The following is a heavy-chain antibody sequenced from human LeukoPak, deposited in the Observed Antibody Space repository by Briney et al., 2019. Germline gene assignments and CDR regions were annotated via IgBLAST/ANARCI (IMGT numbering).Heavy chain of an antibody. V-gene: IGHV3-23*01. CDR3: AKGSRYYGSGSYID. Sequence: GGSLRLSCAASGFTFSSYAMSWVRQAPGKGLEWVSAISGSGGSTYYADSVKGRFTISRDNSKNTLYLQMNSLRAEDTAVYYCAKGSRYYGSGSYIDWGQGTLVTVSS. CDR1: GFTFSSYA. J-gene: IGHJ4*02. D-gene: IGHD3-10*01. CDR2: ISGSGGST.